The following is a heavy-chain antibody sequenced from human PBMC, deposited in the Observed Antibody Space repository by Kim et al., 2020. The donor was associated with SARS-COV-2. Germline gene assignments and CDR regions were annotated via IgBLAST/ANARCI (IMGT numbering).Heavy chain of an antibody. CDR1: GFTFSNAW. Sequence: GGSLRLSCAASGFTFSNAWMSWVRQAPGKGLEWVGRIKSKTDGGTTDYAAPVKGRFTISRDDSKNTLYLQMNSLKTEDTAVYYCTTGAVVVVAATLDYWGQGTLVTVSS. CDR3: TTGAVVVVAATLDY. J-gene: IGHJ4*02. CDR2: IKSKTDGGTT. D-gene: IGHD2-15*01. V-gene: IGHV3-15*01.